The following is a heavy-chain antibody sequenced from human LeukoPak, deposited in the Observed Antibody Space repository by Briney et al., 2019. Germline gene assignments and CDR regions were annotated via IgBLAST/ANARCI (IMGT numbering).Heavy chain of an antibody. J-gene: IGHJ4*02. D-gene: IGHD3-22*01. CDR2: IKPNSGGT. CDR1: GYTFTGYY. CDR3: ASSPNSSGYPDY. V-gene: IGHV1-2*02. Sequence: ASVKVSCKASGYTFTGYYMHWVRQAPGQGLEWMGWIKPNSGGTNYAQKFQGRVTMTRDTSVSTAYMELSRLRSDDTAVYYCASSPNSSGYPDYWGQGTLVTVSS.